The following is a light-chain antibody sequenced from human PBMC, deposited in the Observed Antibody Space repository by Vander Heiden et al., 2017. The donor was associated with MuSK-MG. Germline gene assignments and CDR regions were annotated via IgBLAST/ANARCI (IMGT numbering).Light chain of an antibody. Sequence: QSALTQPASVSGSPGQSITISCTGTSSDVGYYNYVSWYQQHPGKVPKLMIYGVSKPPSGVSNRFSGSKSGNTASLTISGLQAEDEADYYCSSYTNSNSWVFGGGTKLTVL. CDR3: SSYTNSNSWV. J-gene: IGLJ3*02. CDR1: SSDVGYYNY. CDR2: GVS. V-gene: IGLV2-14*03.